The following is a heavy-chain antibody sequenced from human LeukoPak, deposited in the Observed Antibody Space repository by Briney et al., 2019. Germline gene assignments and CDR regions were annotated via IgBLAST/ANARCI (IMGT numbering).Heavy chain of an antibody. J-gene: IGHJ4*02. V-gene: IGHV6-1*01. CDR3: ARGEGYYYNY. D-gene: IGHD3-22*01. Sequence: SQTLSLTCALSGDSFSSNSAAWIWIRQSPSRGLEWLGRTYYRSKWYNDYAVSVKSRITINPDTSKNQFSLQLNSVTPEDTAVYYCARGEGYYYNYWGQGTLVTVSS. CDR1: GDSFSSNSAA. CDR2: TYYRSKWYN.